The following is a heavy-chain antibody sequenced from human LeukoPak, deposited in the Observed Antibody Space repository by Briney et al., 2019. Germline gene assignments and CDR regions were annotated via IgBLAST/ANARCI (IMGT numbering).Heavy chain of an antibody. D-gene: IGHD3-9*01. CDR1: GGSISSSNW. CDR3: ARVNYDILTGPQISPYFDY. Sequence: SGTLSLTCAVSGGSISSSNWWSWVRQPPGKGLEWIGEIYHSGSTNYNPSLKSRVTISVDKSKNQFSLKLSSVTAADTAVYYCARVNYDILTGPQISPYFDYWGQGTLVTVSS. V-gene: IGHV4-4*02. CDR2: IYHSGST. J-gene: IGHJ4*02.